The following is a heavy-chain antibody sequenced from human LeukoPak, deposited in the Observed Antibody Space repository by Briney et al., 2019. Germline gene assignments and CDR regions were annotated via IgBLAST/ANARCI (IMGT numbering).Heavy chain of an antibody. CDR3: AREWDTAVAGRMNAFDI. D-gene: IGHD6-19*01. CDR1: KFTFSNYG. J-gene: IGHJ3*02. Sequence: PGGSLRLSCAASKFTFSNYGMHWVRQAPGKGLEWVAIIWYDGSNKYYADSVKGRFTISRDNSKNMLYLQMNSLRAEDTAVYYCAREWDTAVAGRMNAFDIWGQGTLVTVSS. CDR2: IWYDGSNK. V-gene: IGHV3-33*01.